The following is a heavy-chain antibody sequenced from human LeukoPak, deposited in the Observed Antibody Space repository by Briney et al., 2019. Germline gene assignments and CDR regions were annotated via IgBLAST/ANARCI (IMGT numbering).Heavy chain of an antibody. J-gene: IGHJ4*02. CDR1: GGSISSSSYY. CDR3: ARNGFFYGDYEDY. CDR2: IYYSGST. Sequence: SETLSLTCTVSGGSISSSSYYWGWSRQPPGKGLEWIGSIYYSGSTYYNPSLKSRVTISVDTSKNQFSLKLSSVTAADTAVYYCARNGFFYGDYEDYWGQGTLVTVSS. D-gene: IGHD4-17*01. V-gene: IGHV4-39*07.